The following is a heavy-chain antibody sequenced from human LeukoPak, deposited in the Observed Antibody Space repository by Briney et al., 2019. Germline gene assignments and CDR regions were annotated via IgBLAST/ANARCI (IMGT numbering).Heavy chain of an antibody. Sequence: ASVKVSCKASGYTFTNYFMHWVRQAPGQGLEWMGVINPSGGGTTYAQRFQGRVTMTRDTSTSTVHMELSSLRSEDTAVYYCARVNPRIAADYWGQGTLVTVSS. V-gene: IGHV1-46*01. CDR3: ARVNPRIAADY. D-gene: IGHD6-13*01. CDR1: GYTFTNYF. J-gene: IGHJ4*02. CDR2: INPSGGGT.